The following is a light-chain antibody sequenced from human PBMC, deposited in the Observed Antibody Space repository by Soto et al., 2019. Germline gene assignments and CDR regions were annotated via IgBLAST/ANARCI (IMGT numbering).Light chain of an antibody. CDR3: KSYTTTDTPYV. J-gene: IGLJ1*01. CDR2: EVT. V-gene: IGLV2-14*01. CDR1: SSDIGPYNF. Sequence: QSVLTQPASVSGSPGQSITISCAGTSSDIGPYNFVSWYQVHPGRAPKVIISEVTVRPSGVSHRFSGSKSGNSASLTISGLPAEDEADYYCKSYTTTDTPYVFGSGTKVTSL.